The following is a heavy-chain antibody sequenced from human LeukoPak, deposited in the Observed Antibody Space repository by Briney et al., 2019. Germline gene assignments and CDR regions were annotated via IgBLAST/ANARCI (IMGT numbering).Heavy chain of an antibody. Sequence: PGGSLRLSCAASGFTFSNAWMSWVRQAPGKGLEWVSYISSSGSTIYYADSVKGRFTISRDNAKNSLYLQMNSLRAEDTAVYYCAELGITMIGGVWGKGTTVTISS. D-gene: IGHD3-10*02. V-gene: IGHV3-48*03. CDR2: ISSSGSTI. CDR1: GFTFSNAW. CDR3: AELGITMIGGV. J-gene: IGHJ6*04.